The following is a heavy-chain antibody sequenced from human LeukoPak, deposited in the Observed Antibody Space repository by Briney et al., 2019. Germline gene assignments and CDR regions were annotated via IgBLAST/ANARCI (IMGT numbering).Heavy chain of an antibody. CDR2: MNPNSGNT. D-gene: IGHD3-22*01. CDR3: ARVRYYYDSSDY. CDR1: GYTFTSYD. Sequence: ASVKVSCKASGYTFTSYDINWVRQATGQGLERMGWMNPNSGNTGYAQKFQGRVTMTRNTSISTAYMELSSLRSEDTAVYYCARVRYYYDSSDYWGQGTLVTVSS. V-gene: IGHV1-8*01. J-gene: IGHJ4*02.